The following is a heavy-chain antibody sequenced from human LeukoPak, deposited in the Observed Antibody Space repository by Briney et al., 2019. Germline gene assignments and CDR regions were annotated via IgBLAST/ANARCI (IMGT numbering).Heavy chain of an antibody. V-gene: IGHV4-39*07. CDR1: GGSISSSSYY. CDR2: IYYSGST. Sequence: SETLSLTCTVSGGSISSSSYYWGWIRQPPGKGLEWIGSIYYSGSTYYNPSLKSRVTISVDTSKNQFSLKLSSVTAADTAVYYCATDLEITGTTLPEIYDYWGQGTLVTVSS. D-gene: IGHD1-7*01. CDR3: ATDLEITGTTLPEIYDY. J-gene: IGHJ4*02.